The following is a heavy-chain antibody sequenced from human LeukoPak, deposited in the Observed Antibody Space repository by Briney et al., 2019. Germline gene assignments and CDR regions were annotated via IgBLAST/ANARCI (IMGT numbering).Heavy chain of an antibody. CDR1: GFTFVNYG. Sequence: GSLRLSCAASGFTFVNYGMSWVRQAPGKGLEWVSGINWNGGSTGYADSVEGRFTISRDNAKNSLYLQMNSLRAEDTAVYYCARGESNYFDYWGQGTLVTVSS. D-gene: IGHD2-21*01. CDR3: ARGESNYFDY. V-gene: IGHV3-20*04. J-gene: IGHJ4*02. CDR2: INWNGGST.